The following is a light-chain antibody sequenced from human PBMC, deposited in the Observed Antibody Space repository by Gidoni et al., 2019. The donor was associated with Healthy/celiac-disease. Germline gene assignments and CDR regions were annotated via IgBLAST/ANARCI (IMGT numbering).Light chain of an antibody. CDR3: QQYYSYPPYT. CDR1: QGFSSY. Sequence: ALRMTQSPSSFSASTGDRVTITCRASQGFSSYLAWYQQKPGKAPKLLIYAASTLQSGVPSRFSGSGSGTDFTLTISCLQSEDFATYYCQQYYSYPPYTFGQGTKLEIK. V-gene: IGKV1-8*01. J-gene: IGKJ2*01. CDR2: AAS.